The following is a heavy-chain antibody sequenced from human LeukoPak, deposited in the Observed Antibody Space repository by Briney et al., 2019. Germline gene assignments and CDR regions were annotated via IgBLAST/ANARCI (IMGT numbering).Heavy chain of an antibody. D-gene: IGHD3-16*01. V-gene: IGHV3-9*01. CDR1: GFTFDDYA. Sequence: GRSLRLSCAASGFTFDDYAMHWVRQAPGKGLEWVSGISWNSGSIGYADSVKGRFTISRDNAKNSLYLQMNSLRAEDTALYYCPKDISYILEGGSFDYWGQGTLVTVSS. J-gene: IGHJ4*02. CDR3: PKDISYILEGGSFDY. CDR2: ISWNSGSI.